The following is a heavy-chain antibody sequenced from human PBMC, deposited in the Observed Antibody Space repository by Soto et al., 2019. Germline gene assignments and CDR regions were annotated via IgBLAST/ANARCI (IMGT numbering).Heavy chain of an antibody. V-gene: IGHV3-21*01. J-gene: IGHJ4*02. CDR2: ISSSSSYI. D-gene: IGHD3-3*01. CDR3: ARDPKRTIFGVVIRPTPDY. CDR1: GFTFSSYS. Sequence: GGSLRLSCAASGFTFSSYSMNWVRQAPGKGLEWVSSISSSSSYIYYADSVKGRFTISRDNAKNSLYLQMNSLRAEDTAVYYCARDPKRTIFGVVIRPTPDYWGQGTLVTVSS.